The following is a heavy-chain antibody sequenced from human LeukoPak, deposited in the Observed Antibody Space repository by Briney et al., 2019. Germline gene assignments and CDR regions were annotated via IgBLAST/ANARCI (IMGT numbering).Heavy chain of an antibody. CDR2: IYYSGST. Sequence: SETLSLTCTVTGGSISSYYWSWIRQPPGKGLEWIGYIYYSGSTNYNPSLKSRVTISVDTFKNQISLKLSSVTAADTAVYYCARHSSSWFDYWGQGTLVTVSS. CDR1: GGSISSYY. CDR3: ARHSSSWFDY. J-gene: IGHJ4*02. D-gene: IGHD6-13*01. V-gene: IGHV4-59*08.